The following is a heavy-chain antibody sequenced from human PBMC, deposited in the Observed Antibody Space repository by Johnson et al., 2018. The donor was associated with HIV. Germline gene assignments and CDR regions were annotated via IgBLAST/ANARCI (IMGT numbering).Heavy chain of an antibody. V-gene: IGHV3-33*06. CDR2: IWFDGSNK. CDR3: AKPYYDFWSGSSPPAG. Sequence: QVQLVESGGGVVRPGGSLRLSCAASGFTFDDYGMHWVRQAPGKGLEWVAVIWFDGSNKYYADSVKGRFPISRDNSKNTLYLQMNSLRAEDTAVYYCAKPYYDFWSGSSPPAGWGQGTMVTVSS. J-gene: IGHJ3*01. D-gene: IGHD3-3*01. CDR1: GFTFDDYG.